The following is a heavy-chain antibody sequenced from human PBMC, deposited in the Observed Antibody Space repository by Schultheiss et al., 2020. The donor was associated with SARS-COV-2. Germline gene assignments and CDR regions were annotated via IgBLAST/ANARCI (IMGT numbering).Heavy chain of an antibody. V-gene: IGHV3-23*01. CDR3: AKDTGDNWGISVDNWFDP. CDR2: ISGSGTDT. D-gene: IGHD7-27*01. Sequence: GGSLRLSCAASGFTFSSYAMSWVRQAPGQGLEWLSYISGSGTDTDYADSVKGRFTISRDNSKNTLYLQMNSLRAEDTAVYYCAKDTGDNWGISVDNWFDPWGQGTLVTVSS. J-gene: IGHJ5*02. CDR1: GFTFSSYA.